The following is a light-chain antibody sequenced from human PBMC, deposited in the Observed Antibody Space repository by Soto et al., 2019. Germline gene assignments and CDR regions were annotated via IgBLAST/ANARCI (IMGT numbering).Light chain of an antibody. CDR1: QSVSSY. J-gene: IGKJ1*01. CDR3: QQYNSYSPWT. V-gene: IGKV3-11*01. Sequence: EFVLTQSPATLSLSPGEMATLSFSASQSVSSYLAWYQQKPGQAPRLLIYDASNRATGIPARFSGSGSGTDFTLTISSLQPDDFATYYCQQYNSYSPWTFGQGTKVDI. CDR2: DAS.